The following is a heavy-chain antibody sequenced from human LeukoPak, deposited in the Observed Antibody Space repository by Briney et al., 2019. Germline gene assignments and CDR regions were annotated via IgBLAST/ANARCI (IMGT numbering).Heavy chain of an antibody. J-gene: IGHJ4*02. CDR2: IRSDGSIK. V-gene: IGHV3-30*02. Sequence: GGSLRLSCAASGFTFSSYAMSWVRQAPGKGLEWVAFIRSDGSIKYYADSVKGRFTISRDNSKNTLSLQMNSLRAEDTALYFCAKDQPMVYFDYWGQGTLVTVSS. CDR3: AKDQPMVYFDY. CDR1: GFTFSSYA. D-gene: IGHD3-10*01.